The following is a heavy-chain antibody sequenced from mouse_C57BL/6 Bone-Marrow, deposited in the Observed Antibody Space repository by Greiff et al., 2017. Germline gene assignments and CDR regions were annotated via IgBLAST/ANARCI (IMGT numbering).Heavy chain of an antibody. CDR3: TREGDGPWYFDV. V-gene: IGHV5-9-1*02. CDR2: ISSGGDYI. CDR1: GFTFSSYA. Sequence: EVMLVESGEGLVKPGGSLKLSCAASGFTFSSYAMSWVRQTPEKRLEWVAYISSGGDYIYYADTVKGRFTISRDNARNTLYLQMSSLKSEDTAMYYCTREGDGPWYFDVWGTGTTVTVSS. D-gene: IGHD2-3*01. J-gene: IGHJ1*03.